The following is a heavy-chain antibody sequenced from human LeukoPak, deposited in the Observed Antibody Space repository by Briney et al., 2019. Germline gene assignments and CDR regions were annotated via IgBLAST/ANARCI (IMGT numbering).Heavy chain of an antibody. Sequence: ASVKVSCKASGYTFTSYDINWVRQATGQGLEWMGWMNPNSGNTGYAQKFQGRVTMTRNTSISTAYMELSSLRSEDRAVYYCARGAGFHYYYYYMDVWGKGTTVTISS. CDR2: MNPNSGNT. J-gene: IGHJ6*03. CDR3: ARGAGFHYYYYYMDV. CDR1: GYTFTSYD. V-gene: IGHV1-8*01.